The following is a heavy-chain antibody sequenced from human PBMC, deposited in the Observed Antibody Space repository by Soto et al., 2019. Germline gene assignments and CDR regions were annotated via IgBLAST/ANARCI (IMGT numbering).Heavy chain of an antibody. CDR3: ATAGRGRVGPVVVVAATYYGMDV. J-gene: IGHJ6*02. V-gene: IGHV1-24*01. CDR1: GYTLTELS. CDR2: FDPEDGET. D-gene: IGHD2-15*01. Sequence: QVQLVQSGAEVKKPGASVKVSCKVSGYTLTELSMHWVRQAPGKGLEWMGGFDPEDGETIYAQKFQGRVTMTEDTSTDTAYMELSSLRSEDTAVYYCATAGRGRVGPVVVVAATYYGMDVWGQGTTVTVSS.